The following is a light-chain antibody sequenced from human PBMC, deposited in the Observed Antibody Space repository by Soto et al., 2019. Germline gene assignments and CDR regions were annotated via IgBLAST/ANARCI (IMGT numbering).Light chain of an antibody. Sequence: DIQMTQSPSTLSASVGDRVTITCRASQSISSWLAWYQQKPGKAPKLLIYDASSLESGVPSRFSGSGSGTEFTLTISSLQPDDFATYYCQQYNSYPYTFGQWTKLDIK. CDR3: QQYNSYPYT. J-gene: IGKJ2*01. CDR1: QSISSW. CDR2: DAS. V-gene: IGKV1-5*01.